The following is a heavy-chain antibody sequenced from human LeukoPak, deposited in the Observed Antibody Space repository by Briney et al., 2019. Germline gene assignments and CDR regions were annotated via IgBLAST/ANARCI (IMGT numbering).Heavy chain of an antibody. CDR2: ITSSGDDI. CDR3: ASDIVATSGDF. J-gene: IGHJ4*02. Sequence: GGSLRLSCAASGFTFSDYYVSWIRQAPGKGLEWVAYITSSGDDIYYADSVKGRFTISRDNAKNALFLRMSSLRVEDTATYYCASDIVATSGDFWGQGTLVSVSS. V-gene: IGHV3-11*01. CDR1: GFTFSDYY. D-gene: IGHD5-12*01.